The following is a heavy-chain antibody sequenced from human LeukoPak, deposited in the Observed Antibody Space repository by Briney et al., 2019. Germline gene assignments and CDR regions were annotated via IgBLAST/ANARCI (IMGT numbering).Heavy chain of an antibody. CDR2: FDPEDGET. CDR1: GYTLAELS. D-gene: IGHD6-19*01. CDR3: ATAGLLWQWLVRGRDAFDI. V-gene: IGHV1-24*01. J-gene: IGHJ3*02. Sequence: ASVKVSCMVSGYTLAELSMHWVRQAPGKGLEWMGGFDPEDGETIYAQKFQGRVTMTEDTSTDTAYMELSSLRSEDTAVYYCATAGLLWQWLVRGRDAFDIWGQGTMVTVSS.